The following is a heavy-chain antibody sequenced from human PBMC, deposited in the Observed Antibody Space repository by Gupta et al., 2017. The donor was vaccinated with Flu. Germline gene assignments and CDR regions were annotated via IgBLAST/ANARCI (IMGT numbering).Heavy chain of an antibody. CDR1: GDSITSYY. J-gene: IGHJ5*01. CDR2: IYDSEDT. Sequence: QVQLPESGPGLVKPSETLSLTCTVSGDSITSYYWSWIRQPPGKGLEWVGYIYDSEDTNYNPSLKRRVTLSVDTSKNQISLKLSSVTAGDTAVYYCARHRLARGNSYVDSWGQGTLVTVAS. D-gene: IGHD5-18*01. V-gene: IGHV4-59*08. CDR3: ARHRLARGNSYVDS.